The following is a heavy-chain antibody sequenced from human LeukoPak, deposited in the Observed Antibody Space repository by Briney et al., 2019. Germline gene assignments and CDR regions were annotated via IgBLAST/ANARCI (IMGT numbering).Heavy chain of an antibody. J-gene: IGHJ4*02. V-gene: IGHV4-30-2*01. D-gene: IGHD1-26*01. Sequence: SQTLSLTCTVSGGSISSGGYYWSWIRQPPGKGLEWIGYIYHSGSTYYNPSLKSRVTISVDTSKNQFSLKLSSVTAADTAVYYCARRRDRSGSYWGGGFDYWGQGTLVTVSS. CDR2: IYHSGST. CDR3: ARRRDRSGSYWGGGFDY. CDR1: GGSISSGGYY.